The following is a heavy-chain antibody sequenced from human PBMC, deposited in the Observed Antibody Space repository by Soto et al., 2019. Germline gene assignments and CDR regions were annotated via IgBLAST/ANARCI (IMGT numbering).Heavy chain of an antibody. CDR1: GYIFTNYN. D-gene: IGHD3-22*01. J-gene: IGHJ4*02. CDR3: ARGYYDSSAYSYFDY. V-gene: IGHV1-46*01. Sequence: GASVKVSCKASGYIFTNYNMHWVRQAPGQGLEWMGIINPSGGSTTHLQKFQSRVTMTRDTSTSTVYMELSSLRSEDTAVYYCARGYYDSSAYSYFDYWGQGTLVTVSS. CDR2: INPSGGST.